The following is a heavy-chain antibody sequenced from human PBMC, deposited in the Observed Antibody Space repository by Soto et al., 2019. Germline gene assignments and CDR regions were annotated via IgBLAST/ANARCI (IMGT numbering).Heavy chain of an antibody. CDR3: VSQRTTLITQAYFDY. J-gene: IGHJ4*02. D-gene: IGHD1-20*01. CDR2: VYYRGRS. CDR1: GGSVNNSSYY. Sequence: SETLSLTCTVSGGSVNNSSYYWGWIRQSPGKGLEWIGSVYYRGRSYSKSSVKSRVTISVDTSKNQFSLSLNSVTASDTAVYFCVSQRTTLITQAYFDYWGPGALVTVSS. V-gene: IGHV4-39*01.